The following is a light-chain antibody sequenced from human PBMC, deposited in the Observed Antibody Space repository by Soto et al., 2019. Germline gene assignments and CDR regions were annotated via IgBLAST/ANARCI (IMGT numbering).Light chain of an antibody. CDR3: LHYHSYPRT. Sequence: DIQMTQFPSAMSASVGDRVTITCRASQDIRDYLAWFQHKPGNVPKRLIYASTLQSGVPSRFSGSGSGTEFTLTITGLQPEDVATYYCLHYHSYPRTFGRGTKVEIK. CDR1: QDIRDY. CDR2: AS. J-gene: IGKJ1*01. V-gene: IGKV1-17*03.